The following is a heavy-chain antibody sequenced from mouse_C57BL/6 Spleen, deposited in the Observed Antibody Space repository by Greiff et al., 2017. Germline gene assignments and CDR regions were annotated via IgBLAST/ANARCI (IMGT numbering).Heavy chain of an antibody. CDR3: ARNDYGSSYWFAY. Sequence: EVQLQQSGPELVKPGASVTIPCKASGYTFTDYNMDWVKQSHGKSLEWIGDINPNNGGTIYNQKFKGKATLTVDKSSSTAYMELRSLTSEDTAVYYCARNDYGSSYWFAYWGQGTLVTVSA. D-gene: IGHD1-1*01. J-gene: IGHJ3*01. V-gene: IGHV1-18*01. CDR1: GYTFTDYN. CDR2: INPNNGGT.